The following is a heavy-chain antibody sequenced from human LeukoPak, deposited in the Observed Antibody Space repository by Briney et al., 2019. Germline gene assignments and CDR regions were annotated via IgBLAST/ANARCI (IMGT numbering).Heavy chain of an antibody. CDR3: ARYSYGPFDY. CDR1: GFSFTMFG. J-gene: IGHJ4*02. CDR2: IRNDGSSE. V-gene: IGHV3-30*02. D-gene: IGHD5-18*01. Sequence: GGSLRLSCSASGFSFTMFGMQWVRQAPGKGLEWVGFIRNDGSSEYYADSVKGRFTISRDNSKNTMFLQMNSLRVEDTAIYYCARYSYGPFDYWGRGTPVTVSS.